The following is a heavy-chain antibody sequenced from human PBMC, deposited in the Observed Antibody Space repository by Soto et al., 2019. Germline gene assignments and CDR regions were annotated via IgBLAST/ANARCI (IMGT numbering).Heavy chain of an antibody. D-gene: IGHD4-17*01. CDR3: AGSPDYGDPSDY. J-gene: IGHJ4*02. Sequence: SETLSLTCAVSGGSISSYYWSWIRQPPGKGLEWIGYIYYSGSTNYNPSLKSRVTISVDTSKNQFSLKLSSVTAADTAVYYCAGSPDYGDPSDYWGQGTLVTVSS. V-gene: IGHV4-59*08. CDR2: IYYSGST. CDR1: GGSISSYY.